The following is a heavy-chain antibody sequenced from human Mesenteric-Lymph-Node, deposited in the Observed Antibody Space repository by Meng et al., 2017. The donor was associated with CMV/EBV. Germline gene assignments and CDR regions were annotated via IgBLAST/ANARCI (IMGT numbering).Heavy chain of an antibody. D-gene: IGHD1-7*01. CDR2: IRYDESKK. J-gene: IGHJ6*02. CDR1: GFTFSSYG. CDR3: AKRSWNYDYYYYGMDV. V-gene: IGHV3-30*02. Sequence: GGSLRLSCAASGFTFSSYGMYWVRQAPGQGLEWVAFIRYDESKKYYADFVKGRFTISRDNSNNMLYLQMNSLRVEDTAVYYCAKRSWNYDYYYYGMDVWGQGTTVNRLL.